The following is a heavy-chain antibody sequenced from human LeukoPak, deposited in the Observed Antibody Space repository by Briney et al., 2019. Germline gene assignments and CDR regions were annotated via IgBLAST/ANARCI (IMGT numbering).Heavy chain of an antibody. J-gene: IGHJ3*02. CDR1: GFTFSSYA. V-gene: IGHV3-30-3*01. CDR3: AKVPDDAFDI. Sequence: PGGSLRLSCAASGFTFSSYAMHWVRQAPGKGLEWVAVISYDGSNKYYADSVKGRFTISRVNSKNTLYLQMNSLRAEDTAVYYCAKVPDDAFDIWGQGTMVTVSS. CDR2: ISYDGSNK.